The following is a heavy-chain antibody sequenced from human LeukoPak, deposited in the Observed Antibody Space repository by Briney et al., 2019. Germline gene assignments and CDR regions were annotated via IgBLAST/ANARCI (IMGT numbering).Heavy chain of an antibody. J-gene: IGHJ5*02. Sequence: GGSLRLSCAASGFTFSSYSMNWVRQAPGKGLEWVSYISSSSSTIYYADSVKGRFTISRDNSKNTLYLQMNSLRAEDTAVYYCARVPRGGDQFDPWGQGTLVTVSS. CDR1: GFTFSSYS. CDR2: ISSSSSTI. D-gene: IGHD3-16*01. CDR3: ARVPRGGDQFDP. V-gene: IGHV3-48*01.